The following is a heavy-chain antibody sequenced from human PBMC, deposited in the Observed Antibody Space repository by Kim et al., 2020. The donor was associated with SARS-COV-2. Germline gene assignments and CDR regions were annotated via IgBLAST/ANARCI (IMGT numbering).Heavy chain of an antibody. V-gene: IGHV3-23*01. Sequence: DDTSYYAESVRGRFIVSRDIAKNTMYLQMNSLRADDTAIYHCVKGAWLDYWGPGTLVTVSS. J-gene: IGHJ4*02. CDR3: VKGAWLDY. CDR2: DDTS. D-gene: IGHD5-12*01.